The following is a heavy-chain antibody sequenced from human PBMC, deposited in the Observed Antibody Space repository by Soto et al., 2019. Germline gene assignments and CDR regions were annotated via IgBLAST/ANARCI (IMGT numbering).Heavy chain of an antibody. J-gene: IGHJ1*01. D-gene: IGHD2-15*01. CDR1: GGTFSSDV. CDR3: ARGGVATDVDYFQH. CDR2: IIPILGTT. V-gene: IGHV1-69*13. Sequence: SVKVSCKASGGTFSSDVMSWVRQAPGHGPEWMGAIIPILGTTQYAQKFQGRVTITADGSTSTVYMELSSLRSEDTAVYYCARGGVATDVDYFQHWGQGTLVTVSS.